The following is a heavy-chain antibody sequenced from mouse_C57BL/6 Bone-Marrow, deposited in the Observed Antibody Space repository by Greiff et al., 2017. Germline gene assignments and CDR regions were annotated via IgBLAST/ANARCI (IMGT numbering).Heavy chain of an antibody. J-gene: IGHJ3*01. D-gene: IGHD1-1*01. CDR1: GYTFISYW. V-gene: IGHV1-69*01. CDR3: AREDYGISFAY. Sequence: QVQLQQPGAELVMPGASVKLSCKASGYTFISYWMHWVLRRPGQGLEWIGERDPSASYTTYNQKFMGKSTLTVDNSSSTAYMQLSSLTSEDSAVYYCAREDYGISFAYWGQGTLVTVSA. CDR2: RDPSASYT.